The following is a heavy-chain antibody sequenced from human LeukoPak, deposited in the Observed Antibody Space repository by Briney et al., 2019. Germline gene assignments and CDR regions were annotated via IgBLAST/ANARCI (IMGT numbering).Heavy chain of an antibody. Sequence: SETLSLTCTVSGGSISSSSYYWGWIRQPPGKGLEWIGSIYYSGSTYYNPSLKSRVTISVDTSKNQFSLKLSSVTAADTAVYYCARDPTTVTPDWYFDLWGRGTLVTVSS. CDR2: IYYSGST. J-gene: IGHJ2*01. D-gene: IGHD4-17*01. V-gene: IGHV4-39*07. CDR1: GGSISSSSYY. CDR3: ARDPTTVTPDWYFDL.